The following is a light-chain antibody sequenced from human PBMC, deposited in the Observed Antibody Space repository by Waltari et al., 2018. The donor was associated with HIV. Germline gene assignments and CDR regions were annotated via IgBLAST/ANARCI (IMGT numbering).Light chain of an antibody. CDR2: WAS. Sequence: DIVMTQSPAFLPVSLGERATINCKSSRSLLYSSKNKTYLAWYQQKPGQPPKLLIYWASTRESGVPERFSGSGSGTRFSLTITNLQAEDVAIYHCQQYYSTPPTFGQGTKLEI. J-gene: IGKJ2*01. V-gene: IGKV4-1*01. CDR1: RSLLYSSKNKTY. CDR3: QQYYSTPPT.